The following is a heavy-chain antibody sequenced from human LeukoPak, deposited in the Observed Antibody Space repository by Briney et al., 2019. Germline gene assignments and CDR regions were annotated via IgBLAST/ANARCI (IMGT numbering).Heavy chain of an antibody. D-gene: IGHD1-26*01. CDR2: INHSGST. CDR3: ARLLVGAHYYYYGMDV. J-gene: IGHJ6*02. V-gene: IGHV4-34*01. CDR1: GGSFSGYY. Sequence: PSETLSLTCAVYGGSFSGYYWSWIRQPPGKGLEWIGEINHSGSTNYNPSLKSRVTISVDTSKNQFSLKLSSVTAADTAVYYCARLLVGAHYYYYGMDVWGQGTTVTVSS.